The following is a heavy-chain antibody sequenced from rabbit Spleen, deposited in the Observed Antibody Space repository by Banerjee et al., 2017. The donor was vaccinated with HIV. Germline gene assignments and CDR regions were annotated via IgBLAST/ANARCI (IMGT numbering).Heavy chain of an antibody. J-gene: IGHJ3*01. V-gene: IGHV1S43*01. CDR1: GVSFSGSSY. CDR3: VREVAGRFGL. D-gene: IGHD4-1*01. CDR2: IDPIFGIA. Sequence: QEQLVESGGGLVKPGASLTLTCIASGVSFSGSSYMSWVRQAPGKGLEWIGDIDPIFGIAVYASWVNGRFTISSHNAQNTLYLQLNSLTAADTATYFCVREVAGRFGLWGQGTLVTVS.